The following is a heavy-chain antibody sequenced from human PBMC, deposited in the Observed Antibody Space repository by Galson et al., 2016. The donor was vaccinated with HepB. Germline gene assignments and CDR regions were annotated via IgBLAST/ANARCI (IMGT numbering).Heavy chain of an antibody. CDR1: GFTFTNYG. D-gene: IGHD1-26*01. CDR2: ISRRGDSR. Sequence: LRLSCAASGFTFTNYGMTWVRQAPGKGLEVVSSISRRGDSRDYADSVKGRFTISRDNSKNTLSLQMNSLRVEDTAVYYCVQGSTAPAVWGKGTTVTVSS. V-gene: IGHV3-23*01. J-gene: IGHJ6*04. CDR3: VQGSTAPAV.